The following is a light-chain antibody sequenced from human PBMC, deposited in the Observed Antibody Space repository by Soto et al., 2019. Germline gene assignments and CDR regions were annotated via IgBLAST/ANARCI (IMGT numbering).Light chain of an antibody. V-gene: IGLV2-14*01. CDR1: SSDVAGYNY. CDR3: SSYTSSSTYV. Sequence: QSVLTQPASLSGSPGQSITISCTGTSSDVAGYNYVSWYQQHPNKAPKFMIYDVTNRPSGVSNRFSGSKSGNTASLTISGLQAEDEADYYCSSYTSSSTYVFGTGTKVTVL. CDR2: DVT. J-gene: IGLJ1*01.